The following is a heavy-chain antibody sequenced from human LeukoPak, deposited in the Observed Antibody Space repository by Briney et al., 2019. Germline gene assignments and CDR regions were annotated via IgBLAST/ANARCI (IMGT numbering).Heavy chain of an antibody. CDR3: ARECRYSSSCGAFDI. V-gene: IGHV3-33*08. D-gene: IGHD6-13*01. CDR2: IWYDGSNK. J-gene: IGHJ3*02. Sequence: GGSLRLSCAASGFIFGAYALHWVRQAPGKGLEWVAVIWYDGSNKYYADSVKGRFTISRDNSKNTLYLQMNSLRAEDTAVYYCARECRYSSSCGAFDIWGQGTMVTVSS. CDR1: GFIFGAYA.